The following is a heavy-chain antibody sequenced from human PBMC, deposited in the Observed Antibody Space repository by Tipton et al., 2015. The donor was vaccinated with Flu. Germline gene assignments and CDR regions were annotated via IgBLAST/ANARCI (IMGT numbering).Heavy chain of an antibody. CDR3: ARDRITMVRGVPHDAFDI. Sequence: TLSLTCAVYGGSFSGYYWSWIRQPPGKGLEWIGEINHSGSTNYNPSLKSRVTISVDTSKNQFSLKLSSVTAADTAVYYCARDRITMVRGVPHDAFDIWGQG. CDR2: INHSGST. J-gene: IGHJ3*02. CDR1: GGSFSGYY. D-gene: IGHD3-10*01. V-gene: IGHV4-34*01.